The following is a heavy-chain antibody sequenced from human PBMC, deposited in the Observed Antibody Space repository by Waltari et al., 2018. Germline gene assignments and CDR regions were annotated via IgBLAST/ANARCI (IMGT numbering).Heavy chain of an antibody. CDR1: GYSISSGYY. CDR3: ARFSETLRPAYAFDI. D-gene: IGHD6-25*01. V-gene: IGHV4-38-2*01. J-gene: IGHJ3*02. CDR2: INHSGST. Sequence: QVQLQESGPGLVKPSETLSLTCAVSGYSISSGYYWGWIRQPPGKGLEWIGSINHSGSTYYNPSLKSRVTISVDTSKNQFSLKLSSVTAADTAVYYGARFSETLRPAYAFDIWGQGTMVTVSS.